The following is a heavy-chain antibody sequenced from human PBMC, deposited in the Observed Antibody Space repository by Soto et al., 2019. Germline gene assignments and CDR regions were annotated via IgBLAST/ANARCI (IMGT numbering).Heavy chain of an antibody. CDR3: ARVVVPAATPNWFDP. CDR2: ISSSSSYI. CDR1: GFTFSSYS. J-gene: IGHJ5*02. Sequence: EVQLVESGGGLVKPGGSLRLSCAASGFTFSSYSMNWVRQAPGKGLEWVSSISSSSSYIYYADSVKGRFTISRDNAKNSLYLQMNCLRAEDTAVYYCARVVVPAATPNWFDPWGQGTLVTVSS. D-gene: IGHD2-2*01. V-gene: IGHV3-21*01.